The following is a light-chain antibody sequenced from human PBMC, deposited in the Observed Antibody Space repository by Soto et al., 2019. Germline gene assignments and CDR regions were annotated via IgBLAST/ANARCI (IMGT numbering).Light chain of an antibody. Sequence: DIQMTQSPSTLSASVGDRVTITCRASQSISNGLAWYQQKPGKAPNLLIYKASSLESGVPSRFSGSGSGTEFTLTISSLQTDDFVTYYCQQYNTYPLTFGGGTKVEIK. CDR2: KAS. V-gene: IGKV1-5*03. CDR3: QQYNTYPLT. J-gene: IGKJ4*01. CDR1: QSISNG.